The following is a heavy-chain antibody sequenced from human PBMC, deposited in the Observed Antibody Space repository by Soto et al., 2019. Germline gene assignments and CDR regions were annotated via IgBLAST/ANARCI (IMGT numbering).Heavy chain of an antibody. CDR2: IYYSGST. J-gene: IGHJ6*02. D-gene: IGHD4-4*01. V-gene: IGHV4-39*01. CDR3: ATNYAYYYYYGMDV. CDR1: GGSISSSSYC. Sequence: SETLSPTCTVSGGSISSSSYCWGWIRQPPGKGLEWIGSIYYSGSTYYNPSLKSRVTISVDTSKNQFSLKLSSVTAADTAVYYCATNYAYYYYYGMDVWGQGTTVTVSS.